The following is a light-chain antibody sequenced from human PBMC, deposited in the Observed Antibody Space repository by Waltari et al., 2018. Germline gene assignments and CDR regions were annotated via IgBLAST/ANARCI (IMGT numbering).Light chain of an antibody. V-gene: IGKV3-15*01. CDR3: QQYDYWPT. J-gene: IGKJ1*01. CDR2: GAS. Sequence: ERVMTQSTATLSVSPGERATLSCRASQSVSSNLAWYQQKFGQAPRLLIYGASTRATGIPARFSGSGSGTEFTLTISSLQSEDFAVYYCQQYDYWPTFGQGTKVEIK. CDR1: QSVSSN.